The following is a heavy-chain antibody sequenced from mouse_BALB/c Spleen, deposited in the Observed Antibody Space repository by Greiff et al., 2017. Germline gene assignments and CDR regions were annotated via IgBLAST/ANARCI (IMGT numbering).Heavy chain of an antibody. CDR3: TRGYDYDGGYYAMDY. Sequence: EVMLVESGGGLVKPGGSLKLSCAASGFTFSSYTMSWVRQTPEKRLEWVATISSGGSYTYYPDSVKGRFTISRDNAKNTLYLQMSSLKSEDTAMYYCTRGYDYDGGYYAMDYWGQGTSVTVSS. V-gene: IGHV5-6-4*01. CDR1: GFTFSSYT. D-gene: IGHD2-4*01. CDR2: ISSGGSYT. J-gene: IGHJ4*01.